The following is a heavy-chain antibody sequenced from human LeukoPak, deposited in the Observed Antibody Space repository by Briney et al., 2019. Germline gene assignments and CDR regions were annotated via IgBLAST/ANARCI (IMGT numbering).Heavy chain of an antibody. CDR3: ARPYSSSPVDAFDL. CDR2: IYYSGST. Sequence: SETLSLTCTGSGDSISSYYWRWIRQPPGKGLEWIEYIYYSGSTKYNPSLKSRVTISVDKSKNQFSLKLTSVIAADTAVYYCARPYSSSPVDAFDLWGQGTMVTVSS. D-gene: IGHD6-6*01. J-gene: IGHJ3*01. V-gene: IGHV4-59*01. CDR1: GDSISSYY.